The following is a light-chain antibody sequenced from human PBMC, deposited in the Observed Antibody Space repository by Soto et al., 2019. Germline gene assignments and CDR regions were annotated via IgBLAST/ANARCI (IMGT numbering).Light chain of an antibody. J-gene: IGKJ1*01. V-gene: IGKV3-20*01. CDR2: GAS. CDR1: QSVNINY. CDR3: QQYDSSPRT. Sequence: EIVLTQSPGTLSLSPGERATLSCRASQSVNINYLAWYQQKPSQGPRLLMYGASSRATGIPDRFSGSGSGTDFTLTINRLEPEDLAVYYCQQYDSSPRTFGQGTKVGIK.